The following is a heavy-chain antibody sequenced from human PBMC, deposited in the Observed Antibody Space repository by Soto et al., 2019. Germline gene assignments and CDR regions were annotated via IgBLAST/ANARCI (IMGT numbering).Heavy chain of an antibody. CDR2: ISYDGSDK. CDR1: GFPFTSYG. V-gene: IGHV3-30*03. CDR3: VGGQYYLAY. D-gene: IGHD3-10*01. J-gene: IGHJ4*02. Sequence: QVQLVESGGGVVQPGRSLRLSCAASGFPFTSYGMHWVREGPDKGLEWVAIISYDGSDKYYADSVKGRFTISRDNSKNLLYLQMNSLRPEDTALYYCVGGQYYLAYRGQGTLVIVSS.